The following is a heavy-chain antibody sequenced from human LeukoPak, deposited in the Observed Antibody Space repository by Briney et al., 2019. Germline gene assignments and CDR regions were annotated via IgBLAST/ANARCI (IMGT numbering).Heavy chain of an antibody. CDR3: ARDVVDCSGGSCYHPGNSERDY. D-gene: IGHD2-15*01. CDR2: INHSGST. J-gene: IGHJ4*02. V-gene: IGHV4-34*01. CDR1: GGSFSGYY. Sequence: SETLSLTCAVYGGSFSGYYWSWIRQPPGKGLEWIGEINHSGSTNYNPSLKSRVTISVDTSKNQFSLKLSSVTAADTAVYYCARDVVDCSGGSCYHPGNSERDYWGQGTLVTVSS.